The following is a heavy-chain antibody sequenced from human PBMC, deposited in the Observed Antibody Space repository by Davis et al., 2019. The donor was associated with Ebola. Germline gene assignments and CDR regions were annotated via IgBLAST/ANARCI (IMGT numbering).Heavy chain of an antibody. D-gene: IGHD1-7*01. V-gene: IGHV4-61*01. J-gene: IGHJ5*02. CDR3: ARTKELGRRNWFDP. Sequence: PSETLSLTCTVSGGSVSSGSYYWSWIRQPPGKGLEWIGYIYYSGNTNYNPSLKSRVTISVDTSKNQFPLKLSSVTAADTAVYYCARTKELGRRNWFDPWGQGTLVTVSS. CDR2: IYYSGNT. CDR1: GGSVSSGSYY.